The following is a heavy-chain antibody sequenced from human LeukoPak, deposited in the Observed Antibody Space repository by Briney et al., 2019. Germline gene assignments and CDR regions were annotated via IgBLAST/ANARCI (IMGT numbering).Heavy chain of an antibody. CDR2: IYHSGST. CDR1: GGSISSGGYY. CDR3: ASQGAYDFWSGYDLDY. Sequence: PSETLSLTCTVSGGSISSGGYYWSWIRQPPGKGLEWIGYIYHSGSTYYNPSLKSRVTISVDRSKNQFSLKLSSVTAADTAVYYCASQGAYDFWSGYDLDYWGQGTLVTVSS. D-gene: IGHD3-3*01. J-gene: IGHJ4*02. V-gene: IGHV4-30-2*01.